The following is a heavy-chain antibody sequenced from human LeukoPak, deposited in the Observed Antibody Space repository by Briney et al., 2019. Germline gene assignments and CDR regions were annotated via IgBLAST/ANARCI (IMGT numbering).Heavy chain of an antibody. CDR1: GGSISSSSYY. Sequence: PSETLSLTCTVSGGSISSSSYYWGWLRQPPGKGLEWIGSIYYTGSTYYNPSLRSRVTISVDTSKKQFSLKLSSVTAADTSVYYCARLHYGGNYGYYYYYMDVWGKGATVTISS. J-gene: IGHJ6*03. CDR2: IYYTGST. V-gene: IGHV4-39*01. CDR3: ARLHYGGNYGYYYYYMDV. D-gene: IGHD4-23*01.